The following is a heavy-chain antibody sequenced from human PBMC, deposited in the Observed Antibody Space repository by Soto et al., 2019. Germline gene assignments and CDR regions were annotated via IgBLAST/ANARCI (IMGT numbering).Heavy chain of an antibody. CDR1: GGSFSGNY. CDR2: INPSGST. D-gene: IGHD1-26*01. CDR3: ARGREGGGAS. V-gene: IGHV4-34*01. Sequence: QVQLQQWGAGLLKPSETLSLTCGVYGGSFSGNYWSWIRQPPGEGLEWIGEINPSGSTNYSPSLKSRATISADTSKNQCSLKLSSVRAADTAVYYCARGREGGGASWGQGTLVTVSS. J-gene: IGHJ5*02.